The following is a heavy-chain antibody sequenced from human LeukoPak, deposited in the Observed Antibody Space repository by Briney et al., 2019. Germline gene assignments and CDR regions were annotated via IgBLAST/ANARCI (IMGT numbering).Heavy chain of an antibody. Sequence: SETLSLTCAVYGGSYSGYYWSWIRQPPGKGLEWIGEINHSGSTNYNPSLKSRVTMSVDTSKNQFSLKLSSVTAADTAVYYCARDLIAVAGDDAFDIWGQGTMVTVSS. J-gene: IGHJ3*02. CDR3: ARDLIAVAGDDAFDI. V-gene: IGHV4-34*01. CDR2: INHSGST. CDR1: GGSYSGYY. D-gene: IGHD6-19*01.